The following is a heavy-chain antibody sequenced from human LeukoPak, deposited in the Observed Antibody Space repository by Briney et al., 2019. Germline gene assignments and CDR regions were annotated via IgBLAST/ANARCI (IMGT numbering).Heavy chain of an antibody. D-gene: IGHD3-10*01. CDR3: ARDGSGRHYYGSGSPPDY. CDR2: IIPIFGTA. Sequence: ASVKVSSRASGGTFSSYAISWVRQAPGQGLEWMGRIIPIFGTANYAQKFQGRVTITTDESTSTAYMELSSLRSEDTAVYYCARDGSGRHYYGSGSPPDYWGQGTLVTVSS. V-gene: IGHV1-69*05. CDR1: GGTFSSYA. J-gene: IGHJ4*02.